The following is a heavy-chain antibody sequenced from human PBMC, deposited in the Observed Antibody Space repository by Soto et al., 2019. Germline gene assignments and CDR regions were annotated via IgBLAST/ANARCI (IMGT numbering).Heavy chain of an antibody. V-gene: IGHV1-8*01. J-gene: IGHJ5*02. CDR1: GYTFTSYD. CDR3: AREGYSSSSGPRGNWFDP. CDR2: VNPNSGNT. Sequence: QVQLVQSGAEVKRPGASVKVSCTASGYTFTSYDINWVRQATGQGLEWVGWVNPNSGNTGYAQKFQGRVTMNKNTSISTAYMELSSLTSEDTAFYYCAREGYSSSSGPRGNWFDPWGKGTLVTVSS. D-gene: IGHD6-6*01.